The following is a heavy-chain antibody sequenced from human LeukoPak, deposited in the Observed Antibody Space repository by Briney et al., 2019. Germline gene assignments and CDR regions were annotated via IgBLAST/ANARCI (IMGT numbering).Heavy chain of an antibody. J-gene: IGHJ4*02. CDR3: ARVTRRRDGYNYGDY. Sequence: PGGSLRLSCAASGFTFSSYGLHWVRQAPGKGLEWVAVISYDGTKKYYPDSVKGRFTISRDNSKNTLWLQMNSLRAEDTAVYYCARVTRRRDGYNYGDYWGQGTLVTVSS. V-gene: IGHV3-30*03. CDR1: GFTFSSYG. D-gene: IGHD5-24*01. CDR2: ISYDGTKK.